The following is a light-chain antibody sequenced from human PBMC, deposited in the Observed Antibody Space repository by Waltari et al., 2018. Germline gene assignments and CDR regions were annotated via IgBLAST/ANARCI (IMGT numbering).Light chain of an antibody. J-gene: IGKJ1*01. CDR2: DAY. CDR1: QSVSSD. Sequence: DIVMTQSPATLSVSPGARATLSCRASQSVSSDLAWYQQKPGQGPRLLMYDAYTRATGIPDRFSGSGFGIEFTLTITSMQSEDFAVYYCQQYNIWPRTFGQGTKVEIK. V-gene: IGKV3-15*01. CDR3: QQYNIWPRT.